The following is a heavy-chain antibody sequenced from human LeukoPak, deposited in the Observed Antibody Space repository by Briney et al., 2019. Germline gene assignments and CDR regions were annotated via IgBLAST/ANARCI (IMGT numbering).Heavy chain of an antibody. CDR2: ISYDGSNK. J-gene: IGHJ4*02. D-gene: IGHD3-16*01. CDR1: GFTFSSYG. Sequence: PGGSLRLSCAASGFTFSSYGMHWVRQAPGKGLEWVAVISYDGSNKYYADSVKGRFTISRDNSKNTLYLQMNSLRAEDTAMYYCVREIGNSGSYDWGQGTLVTVSS. CDR3: VREIGNSGSYD. V-gene: IGHV3-30*03.